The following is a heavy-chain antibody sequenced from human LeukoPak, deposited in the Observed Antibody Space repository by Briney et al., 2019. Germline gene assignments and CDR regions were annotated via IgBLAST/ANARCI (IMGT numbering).Heavy chain of an antibody. Sequence: ASVKVSCKASGGTFSSYAISRVRQAPGQGLEWMGGIIPIFGTANYAQKFQGRVTITADESTSTAYMELSSLRSEDTAVYYCARTRGGRDGYNFEYWGQGTLVTVSS. CDR1: GGTFSSYA. D-gene: IGHD5-24*01. J-gene: IGHJ4*02. V-gene: IGHV1-69*13. CDR3: ARTRGGRDGYNFEY. CDR2: IIPIFGTA.